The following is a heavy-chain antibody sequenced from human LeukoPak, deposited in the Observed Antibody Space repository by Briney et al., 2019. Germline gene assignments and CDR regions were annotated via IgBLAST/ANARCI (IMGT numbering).Heavy chain of an antibody. CDR2: ISGSGGST. CDR3: AKVGGSYWFDY. D-gene: IGHD1-26*01. J-gene: IGHJ4*02. V-gene: IGHV3-23*01. CDR1: GFTFSSYA. Sequence: GGSLRLSCAASGFTFSSYAKSWVRQASGKGLEWVSAISGSGGSTYYADSVKGRFTISRDNSKNTLYLQMNSLRAEDTAVYYCAKVGGSYWFDYWGQGTLVTVSS.